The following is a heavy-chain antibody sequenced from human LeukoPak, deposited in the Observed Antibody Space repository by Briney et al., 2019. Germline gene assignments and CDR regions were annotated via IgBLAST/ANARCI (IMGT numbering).Heavy chain of an antibody. D-gene: IGHD4-23*01. CDR3: ARDEAYGVVTTSDAVDI. CDR1: GGFIGTYY. Sequence: SETLSLTCTVSGGFIGTYYWSWIRQPPGKGLEWIGYIHYSGTTNYNPSLKSRVTISVDTSKNQFSLKLSSVTAADTAVYYCARDEAYGVVTTSDAVDIWGQGTMVTVSS. J-gene: IGHJ3*02. CDR2: IHYSGTT. V-gene: IGHV4-59*12.